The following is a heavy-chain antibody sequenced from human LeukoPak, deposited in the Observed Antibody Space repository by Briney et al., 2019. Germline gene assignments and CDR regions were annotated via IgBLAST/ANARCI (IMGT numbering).Heavy chain of an antibody. D-gene: IGHD2/OR15-2a*01. Sequence: SGTLSLTCAVSGGSISSSNWWSWVRQPPGKGLEWIGEIYHSGSTNYNPSLRSRATISVDKSKNQFSLKLSSVTAADTAVYYCATGSSTIFDYWGQGTLVTVSS. CDR2: IYHSGST. J-gene: IGHJ4*02. CDR1: GGSISSSNW. V-gene: IGHV4-4*02. CDR3: ATGSSTIFDY.